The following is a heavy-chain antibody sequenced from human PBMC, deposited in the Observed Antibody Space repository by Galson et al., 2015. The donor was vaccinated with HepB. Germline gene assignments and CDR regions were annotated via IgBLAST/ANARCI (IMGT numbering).Heavy chain of an antibody. CDR1: GYTFTGYY. V-gene: IGHV1-18*04. CDR3: ARDENIVVVPAAPPRY. Sequence: SVKVSCKASGYTFTGYYMHWVRQAPGQGLEWMGWISAYNGNTNYAQKLQGRVTMTTDTSTSTAYMELRSLRSDDTAVYYCARDENIVVVPAAPPRYWGQGTLVTVSS. D-gene: IGHD2-2*01. CDR2: ISAYNGNT. J-gene: IGHJ4*02.